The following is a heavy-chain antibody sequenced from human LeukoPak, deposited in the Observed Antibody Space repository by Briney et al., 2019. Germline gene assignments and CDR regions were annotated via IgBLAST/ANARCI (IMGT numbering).Heavy chain of an antibody. J-gene: IGHJ3*02. D-gene: IGHD6-13*01. V-gene: IGHV3-38-3*01. CDR3: AKVNGRWWQQLLIPRRHAFDI. CDR1: GFTASSNE. Sequence: GGSLRLSCAASGFTASSNEMSWVRQAPGKGLEWVSSISGGSTYYADSRKGRFTISRDNSKNTLYLQMNSLRAEDTAVYYCAKVNGRWWQQLLIPRRHAFDIWGQGTMVTVSS. CDR2: ISGGST.